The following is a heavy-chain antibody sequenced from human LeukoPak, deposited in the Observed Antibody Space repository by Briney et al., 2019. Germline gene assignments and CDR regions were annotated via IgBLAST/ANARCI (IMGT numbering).Heavy chain of an antibody. CDR3: ARVRAAAAGGWFDP. CDR2: IYYSGST. V-gene: IGHV4-59*01. CDR1: GGSISSYY. Sequence: PSETLSLTCTVSGGSISSYYWSWIRQPPGKGLEWIGYIYYSGSTNYNPSLKSRVTISVDTSKNQFSLKLSSVTAADTAVYYCARVRAAAAGGWFDPWGQGTLVTVSS. D-gene: IGHD6-13*01. J-gene: IGHJ5*02.